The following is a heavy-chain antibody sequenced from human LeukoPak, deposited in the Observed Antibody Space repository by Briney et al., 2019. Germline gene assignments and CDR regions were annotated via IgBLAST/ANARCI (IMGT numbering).Heavy chain of an antibody. J-gene: IGHJ4*02. V-gene: IGHV6-1*01. CDR3: ARLGSGSNY. CDR2: TYYRSKWYT. D-gene: IGHD3-10*01. CDR1: GDSVSSNSVA. Sequence: SQTLSLTCAISGDSVSSNSVAWNWIRQSPSRGLEWLGRTYYRSKWYTEYAVSVKSRITINPDTSKNQFSLQLSSVNPEDTAVYYCARLGSGSNYWGQGALVTVSS.